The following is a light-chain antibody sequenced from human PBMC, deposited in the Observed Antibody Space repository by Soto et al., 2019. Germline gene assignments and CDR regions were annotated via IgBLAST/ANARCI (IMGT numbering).Light chain of an antibody. Sequence: QSALTQPASVSGSPGQSITISCTGTSSDVGGYNYVSWYQQHPGKAPKLMIYDVSNRPSGVSNRFSGSKSGNTASLTISGLQAEDEADYYCSSYTSSSTFEDVVFGGGTKLTVL. J-gene: IGLJ2*01. V-gene: IGLV2-14*01. CDR3: SSYTSSSTFEDVV. CDR2: DVS. CDR1: SSDVGGYNY.